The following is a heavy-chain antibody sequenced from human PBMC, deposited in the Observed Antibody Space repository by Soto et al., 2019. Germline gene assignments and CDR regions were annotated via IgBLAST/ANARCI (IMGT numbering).Heavy chain of an antibody. D-gene: IGHD1-26*01. CDR3: ARRDPGAYFQH. J-gene: IGHJ1*01. V-gene: IGHV3-21*01. Sequence: SCAASGFTFSSYSMNWVRQAPGKGLEWVSSISSSSSYIYSADSVKGRFTISRDNAKNSLYLQMNSLRAEDTAIYYCARRDPGAYFQHWGQGTLVTVSS. CDR1: GFTFSSYS. CDR2: ISSSSSYI.